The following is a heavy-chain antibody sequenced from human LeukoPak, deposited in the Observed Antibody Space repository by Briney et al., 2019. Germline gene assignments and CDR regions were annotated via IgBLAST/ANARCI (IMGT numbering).Heavy chain of an antibody. D-gene: IGHD3-3*01. CDR2: IYYSGST. CDR3: ARQRFLEWYFDY. J-gene: IGHJ4*02. Sequence: SETLSLTCTVSGGSISSYYWSWIRQPPGKGLEWIGYIYYSGSTNYNPSLKSRVTISVDTSKDQFSLKLSSVTAADTAVYYCARQRFLEWYFDYWGQGTLVTVSS. CDR1: GGSISSYY. V-gene: IGHV4-59*08.